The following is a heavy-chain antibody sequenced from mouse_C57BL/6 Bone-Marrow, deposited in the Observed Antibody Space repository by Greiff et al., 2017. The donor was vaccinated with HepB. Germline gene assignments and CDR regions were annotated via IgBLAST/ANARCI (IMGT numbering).Heavy chain of an antibody. CDR2: IYPGGGYT. CDR1: GYTFTNYW. J-gene: IGHJ2*01. D-gene: IGHD2-4*01. V-gene: IGHV1-63*01. CDR3: ARNDYGGSFDY. Sequence: QVQLQQSGAELVRPGTSVKMSCKASGYTFTNYWIGWAKQRPGQGLEWIGDIYPGGGYTNYNEKFKGKATLTADKSSSTAYMQFSSLTSEDSAIYYCARNDYGGSFDYWGQGTTLTVSS.